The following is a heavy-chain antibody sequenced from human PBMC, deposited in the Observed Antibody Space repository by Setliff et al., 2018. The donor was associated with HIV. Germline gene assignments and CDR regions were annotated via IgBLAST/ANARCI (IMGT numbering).Heavy chain of an antibody. J-gene: IGHJ6*03. CDR3: ARARGGCSGGSCPAHHYYYYMDV. CDR2: IYYDGTT. D-gene: IGHD2-15*01. CDR1: GGSVSGYF. Sequence: PSETLSLTCTVSGGSVSGYFWSWIRQPPGRGLEWIGYIYYDGTTNSNPSLKSRVTISVTTSKNQFSLKLSSVTAADTAVYYCARARGGCSGGSCPAHHYYYYMDVWGKGTTVTVSS. V-gene: IGHV4-59*02.